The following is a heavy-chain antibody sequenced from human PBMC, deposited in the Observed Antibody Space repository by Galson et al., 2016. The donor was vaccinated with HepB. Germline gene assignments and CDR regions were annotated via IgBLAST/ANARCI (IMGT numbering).Heavy chain of an antibody. J-gene: IGHJ4*02. D-gene: IGHD1-26*01. CDR1: GGSVTSGPNY. CDR3: ARSFKGAH. V-gene: IGHV4-61*01. Sequence: TLSLTCTVSGGSVTSGPNYWSWVRRPPGKGLEWIGYITYSRNTLYTPSLKSRVTISVDTAKNQISLKVNSVTAADTAVYYCARSFKGAHWGQGTLVTVSS. CDR2: ITYSRNT.